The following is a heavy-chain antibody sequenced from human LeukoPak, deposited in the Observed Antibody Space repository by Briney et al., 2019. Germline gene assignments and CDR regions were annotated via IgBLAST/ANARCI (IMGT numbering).Heavy chain of an antibody. V-gene: IGHV1-8*01. CDR2: MDPNNGNT. CDR3: ARGVEAGVDF. D-gene: IGHD2-15*01. Sequence: GASVKVSCKASGYTFTNYHVNWVRQATGQGLEWMGWMDPNNGNTDYAQKFLGRVTMTTDTSISTAYMEVGSLTYEDTAVYYCARGVEAGVDFWGQGTLVTVSS. CDR1: GYTFTNYH. J-gene: IGHJ4*02.